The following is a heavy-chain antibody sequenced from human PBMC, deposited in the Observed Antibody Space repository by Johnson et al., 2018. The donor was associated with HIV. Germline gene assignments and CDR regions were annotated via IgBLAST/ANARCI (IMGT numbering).Heavy chain of an antibody. J-gene: IGHJ3*02. CDR1: GFTFSSYA. CDR3: ARGRVAAGGMRGGGFDI. V-gene: IGHV3-30-3*01. Sequence: QVQVVESGGGVVQPGRSLRLSCAASGFTFSSYAMHWVRQAPGKGLEWVAVISYDGSNKYYADSVKGRFTISRDNSKNTLFLQMTSLRAEDTAVYYCARGRVAAGGMRGGGFDIWGRGTMVTVSS. D-gene: IGHD6-13*01. CDR2: ISYDGSNK.